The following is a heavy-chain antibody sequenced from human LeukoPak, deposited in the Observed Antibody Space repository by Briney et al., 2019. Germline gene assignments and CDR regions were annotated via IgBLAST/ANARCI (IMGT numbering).Heavy chain of an antibody. CDR1: GFTFGVYA. CDR2: IRSKAYGGTT. V-gene: IGHV3-49*03. CDR3: TRDLPRQGSY. J-gene: IGHJ4*02. Sequence: PGGSLRLSCTASGFTFGVYAMSWFRQAPGKGLEWVGFIRSKAYGGTTEYAASVKGRFTISRDDSKSIAYLQMNSLKTEDTAVYYCTRDLPRQGSYWGQGTLVTVSS.